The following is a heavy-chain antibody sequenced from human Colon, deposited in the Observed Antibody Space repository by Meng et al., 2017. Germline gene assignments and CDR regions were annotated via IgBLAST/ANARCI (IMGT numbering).Heavy chain of an antibody. CDR3: ASSDYYRSDY. V-gene: IGHV4-4*02. Sequence: QLQLQESGPGLANPSETLSLTGAVSGGSISRSDWWSWVRQPPGKGLEWIGETSHSGSTNYSPSLKSRVTISLDKSKNQLSLKLNSVTAADTAVYYCASSDYYRSDYWGQGTLVTVSS. J-gene: IGHJ4*02. CDR1: GGSISRSDW. CDR2: TSHSGST. D-gene: IGHD3-22*01.